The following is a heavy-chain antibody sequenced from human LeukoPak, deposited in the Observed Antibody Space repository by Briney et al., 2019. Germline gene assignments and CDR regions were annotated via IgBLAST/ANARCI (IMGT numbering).Heavy chain of an antibody. CDR3: AKATDGGVGAPGPYYFDY. D-gene: IGHD1-26*01. CDR1: GYTFTSYY. Sequence: SCKASGYTFTSYYMHWVRQAPGKGLEWVAVISYDGSNKYYADSVKGRFTISRDNSKNTLYLQMNSLRAEDTAVYYCAKATDGGVGAPGPYYFDYWGQGTLVTVSS. V-gene: IGHV3-30*18. J-gene: IGHJ4*02. CDR2: ISYDGSNK.